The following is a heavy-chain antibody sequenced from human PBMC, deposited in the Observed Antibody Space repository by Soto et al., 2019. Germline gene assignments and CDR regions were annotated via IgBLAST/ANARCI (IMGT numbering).Heavy chain of an antibody. J-gene: IGHJ4*02. D-gene: IGHD6-13*01. CDR1: GGSISSGGYY. CDR3: ARDTLPLYSSSWYYFDY. V-gene: IGHV4-31*03. CDR2: IYYSGST. Sequence: SETLSLTCTVSGGSISSGGYYWSWIRQHPGKGLEWIGYIYYSGSTYYNPSLKSRVTISVDTSKNQFSLKLSSVTAADTAVYYCARDTLPLYSSSWYYFDYWGQGTLVTVSS.